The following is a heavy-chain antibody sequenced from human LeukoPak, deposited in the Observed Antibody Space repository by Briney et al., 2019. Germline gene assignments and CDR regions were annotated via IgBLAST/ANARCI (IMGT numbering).Heavy chain of an antibody. CDR2: ISAYNGNT. CDR3: ARVSGMVLLWFGNISPTGWFDP. CDR1: GYTFTSYG. D-gene: IGHD3-10*01. Sequence: ASVKVSCKASGYTFTSYGISWVRQAPGQGLEWMGWISAYNGNTNYAQKLQGRVTMTTDTSTSTAYMELRSLRSDGTAVYYCARVSGMVLLWFGNISPTGWFDPWGQGTLVTVSS. J-gene: IGHJ5*02. V-gene: IGHV1-18*01.